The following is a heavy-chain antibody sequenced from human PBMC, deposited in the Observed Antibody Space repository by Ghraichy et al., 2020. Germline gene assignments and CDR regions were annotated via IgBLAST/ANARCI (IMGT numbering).Heavy chain of an antibody. V-gene: IGHV1-69*13. D-gene: IGHD4-17*01. Sequence: SVKVSCKASGGTFSSYAISWVRQAPGQGLEWMGGIIPIFGTANYAQKFQGRVTITADESTSTAYMELSSLRSEDTAVDYCARDPRDYGDDVGYYYYGMDVWGQGTTFTVSS. CDR1: GGTFSSYA. J-gene: IGHJ6*02. CDR2: IIPIFGTA. CDR3: ARDPRDYGDDVGYYYYGMDV.